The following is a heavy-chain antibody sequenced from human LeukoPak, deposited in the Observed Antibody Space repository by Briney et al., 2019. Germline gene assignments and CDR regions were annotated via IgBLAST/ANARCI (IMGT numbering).Heavy chain of an antibody. Sequence: GGSLRLSCAASGFTFSSYWMHWVRQAPGKGLVWVSRINTDGSSTSYADSVKGRFTISRDNAKNTLYLQMNSLRAEDTAVYYCARVSGLRYYYYMDVWGKGTTVTVSS. CDR2: INTDGSST. J-gene: IGHJ6*03. D-gene: IGHD3-10*01. V-gene: IGHV3-74*01. CDR3: ARVSGLRYYYYMDV. CDR1: GFTFSSYW.